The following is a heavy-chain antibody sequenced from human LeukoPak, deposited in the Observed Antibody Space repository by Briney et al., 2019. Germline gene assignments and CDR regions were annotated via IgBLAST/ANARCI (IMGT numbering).Heavy chain of an antibody. J-gene: IGHJ5*02. CDR2: IQYDGSKK. D-gene: IGHD1-20*01. Sequence: PGGSLRLSCVASGFTFSSNGMHWVRQAPGKGLEWVTFIQYDGSKKYYADSVKGRFTISRDNSKNTLYLEMNSLRAEDTAVYYCARDRVTGTNNWFDPWGQGTLVTVSS. CDR3: ARDRVTGTNNWFDP. V-gene: IGHV3-30*02. CDR1: GFTFSSNG.